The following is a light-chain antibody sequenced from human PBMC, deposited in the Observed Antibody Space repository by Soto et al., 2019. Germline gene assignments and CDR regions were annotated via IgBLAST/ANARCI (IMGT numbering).Light chain of an antibody. CDR2: GAS. CDR3: QQYGSSST. CDR1: QSVSSSY. J-gene: IGKJ5*01. Sequence: EIVMTQSPATLSVSPGGRATLSCRASQSVSSSYLAWYQQKPGQAPRLLIYGASSRPTGIPDRFSGSGSGTDFTLTISRLEPEDFAVYYCQQYGSSSTFGQGTRLEIK. V-gene: IGKV3-20*01.